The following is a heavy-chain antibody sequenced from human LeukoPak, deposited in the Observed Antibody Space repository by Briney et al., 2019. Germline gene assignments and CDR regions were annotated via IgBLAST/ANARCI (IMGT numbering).Heavy chain of an antibody. CDR1: GYTFTGYY. CDR3: AKDESYGSGAIDY. CDR2: IRYDGSNK. D-gene: IGHD3-10*01. J-gene: IGHJ4*02. Sequence: SCKASGYTFTGYYMHWVRQAPGKGLEWVAFIRYDGSNKYYADSVKGRFTISRDNSKNTLYLQMNSLRAEDTAVYYCAKDESYGSGAIDYWGQGTLVTVSS. V-gene: IGHV3-30*02.